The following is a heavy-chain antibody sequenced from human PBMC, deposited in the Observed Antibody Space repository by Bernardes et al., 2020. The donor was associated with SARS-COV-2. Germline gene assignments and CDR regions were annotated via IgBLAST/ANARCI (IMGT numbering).Heavy chain of an antibody. Sequence: GSLRLSCAASGFTFSSYGMHWVRQAPGKGLEWVAVIWYDGSNKYYADSVKGRFTISRDNSKNTLYLQMNSLRAEDTAVYYCARDYYYDSSGPQDDAFDIWGQGTMVTVSS. CDR1: GFTFSSYG. CDR2: IWYDGSNK. D-gene: IGHD3-22*01. V-gene: IGHV3-33*01. CDR3: ARDYYYDSSGPQDDAFDI. J-gene: IGHJ3*02.